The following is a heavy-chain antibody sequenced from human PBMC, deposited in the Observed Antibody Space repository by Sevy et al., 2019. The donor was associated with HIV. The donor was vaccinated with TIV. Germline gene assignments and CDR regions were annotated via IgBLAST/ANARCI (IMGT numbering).Heavy chain of an antibody. Sequence: ASVKVSCRASGNTFTAYYVHWVRQAPGQGLEWMGWINPNSGAKKYAQTFQGRVTMTRDTSFSAVYMDLSRLTSADTAVYYCALGTIFEPNYFDPWGQGTLVTVSS. D-gene: IGHD3-3*01. J-gene: IGHJ5*02. V-gene: IGHV1-2*02. CDR1: GNTFTAYY. CDR2: INPNSGAK. CDR3: ALGTIFEPNYFDP.